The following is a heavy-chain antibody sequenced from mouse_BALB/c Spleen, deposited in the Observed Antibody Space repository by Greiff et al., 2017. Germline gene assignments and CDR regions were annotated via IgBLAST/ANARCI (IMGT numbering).Heavy chain of an antibody. J-gene: IGHJ3*01. D-gene: IGHD2-1*01. CDR1: GFTFSSYT. CDR3: TREGGGKGFAY. Sequence: EVNVVESGGGLVKPGGSLKLSCAASGFTFSSYTMSWVRQTPEKRLEWVATISSGGSYTYYPDSVKGRFTISRDNAKNTLYLQMSSLKSEDTAMYYCTREGGGKGFAYWGQGTLVTVSA. V-gene: IGHV5-6-4*01. CDR2: ISSGGSYT.